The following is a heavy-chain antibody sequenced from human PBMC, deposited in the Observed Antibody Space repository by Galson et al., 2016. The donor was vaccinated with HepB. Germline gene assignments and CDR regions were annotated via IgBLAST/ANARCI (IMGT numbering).Heavy chain of an antibody. Sequence: SETLSLTCTVSGGSFNNYFCTWIRQSPEKGLEWIGEVDHRGSNNYNLSFKSRVTVSLDTSKSQCSRKLNSITAADTAVYFCAKGHLGGYDFTRPMNGLWFDPWGQGTPVTVSS. V-gene: IGHV4-34*01. CDR2: VDHRGSN. CDR1: GGSFNNYF. CDR3: AKGHLGGYDFTRPMNGLWFDP. J-gene: IGHJ5*02. D-gene: IGHD3-3*01.